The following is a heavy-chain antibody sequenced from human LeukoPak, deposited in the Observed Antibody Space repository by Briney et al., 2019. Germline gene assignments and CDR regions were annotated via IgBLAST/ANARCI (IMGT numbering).Heavy chain of an antibody. D-gene: IGHD3-22*01. CDR3: ARQDYDSSGYYSLNYFDY. CDR1: GYSISSGYY. Sequence: PSETLSLTCTVSGYSISSGYYWGWIRQPPGKGLEWIGSIYYSGSTYYNPSLKSRVTISVDTSKNQFSLQLSSVTAADTAVYYCARQDYDSSGYYSLNYFDYWGQGTLVTVSS. CDR2: IYYSGST. V-gene: IGHV4-38-2*02. J-gene: IGHJ4*02.